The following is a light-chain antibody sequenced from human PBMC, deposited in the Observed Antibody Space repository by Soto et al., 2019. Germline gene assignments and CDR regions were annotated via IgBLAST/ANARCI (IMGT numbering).Light chain of an antibody. CDR1: QGISYA. Sequence: AIQLTQSPSSLSASVGDTVTITCWASQGISYALAWYQQIPGKPPKLLIYDASTLESGVPSRFSGSGAGTDFTLTISRLQPGDFATYYCQQFNGFPTFGQGTRLEIQ. CDR2: DAS. V-gene: IGKV1-13*02. CDR3: QQFNGFPT. J-gene: IGKJ5*01.